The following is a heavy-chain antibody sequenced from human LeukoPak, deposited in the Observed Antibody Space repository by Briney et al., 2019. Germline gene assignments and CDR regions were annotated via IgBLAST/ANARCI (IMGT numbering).Heavy chain of an antibody. Sequence: GGSLRLSCAASGFTFSDAWMTWVRQAPGKGLEWVGRIKSKTDGETIDYATPMKDRFRISRDDSKNTLYLQMNSLKTEDTAVYYCLFSTSQHWGQGTLVTVSS. V-gene: IGHV3-15*01. D-gene: IGHD3-10*02. CDR1: GFTFSDAW. CDR2: IKSKTDGETI. CDR3: LFSTSQH. J-gene: IGHJ1*01.